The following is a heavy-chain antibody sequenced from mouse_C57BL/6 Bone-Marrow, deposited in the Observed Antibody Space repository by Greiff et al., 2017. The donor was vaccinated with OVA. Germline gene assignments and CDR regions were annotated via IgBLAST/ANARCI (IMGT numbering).Heavy chain of an antibody. CDR2: IHPNSGST. CDR1: GYTFTSYW. Sequence: QVQLQQPGAELVKPGASVKLSCKASGYTFTSYWMHWVKQRPGQGLEWIGMIHPNSGSTNYNEKFKSKATLTVDKSSSTAYMQLSSLTSEDSAVYYCAREGVVAPHWYFYVWGTGTTVTVSS. V-gene: IGHV1-64*01. J-gene: IGHJ1*03. CDR3: AREGVVAPHWYFYV. D-gene: IGHD1-1*01.